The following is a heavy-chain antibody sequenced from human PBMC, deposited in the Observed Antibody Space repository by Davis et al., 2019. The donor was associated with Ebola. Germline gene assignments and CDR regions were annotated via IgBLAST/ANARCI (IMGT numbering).Heavy chain of an antibody. CDR1: GGSFNSYT. CDR3: ARDLPVAARPNDDY. D-gene: IGHD6-6*01. CDR2: IIPIVDRA. J-gene: IGHJ4*02. Sequence: SVKVSCKASGGSFNSYTLTWVRQAPGQGLEWMGMIIPIVDRANYAQKFQGRVTITADKSTSTAYMELSSLRSEDTAVYYCARDLPVAARPNDDYWGQGTLVTVSS. V-gene: IGHV1-69*08.